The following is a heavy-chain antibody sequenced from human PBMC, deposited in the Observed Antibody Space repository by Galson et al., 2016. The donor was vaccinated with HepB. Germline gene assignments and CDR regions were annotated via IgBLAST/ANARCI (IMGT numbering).Heavy chain of an antibody. D-gene: IGHD2-21*01. CDR2: IKSDGTYR. CDR3: VRDDQSYGLDS. Sequence: SLRLSCAASGFTLSNYWMHWVRQAPGKGPVCVSRIKSDGTYRDYAGSVEGRFTISRDNAKNTLYLQMNSLRAEDTAVYYCVRDDQSYGLDSWGQGTLVTVSS. V-gene: IGHV3-74*01. J-gene: IGHJ4*02. CDR1: GFTLSNYW.